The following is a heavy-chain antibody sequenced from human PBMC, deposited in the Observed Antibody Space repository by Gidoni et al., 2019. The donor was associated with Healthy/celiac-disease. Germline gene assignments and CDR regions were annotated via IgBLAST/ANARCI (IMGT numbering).Heavy chain of an antibody. Sequence: QVQLQESGPGLVKPSQTLSLPCTVSGGSLSSGSYYWSWIRQPAGKGLEWIGRIYTSGSTNYNPSLKSRVTISVDTSKNQFSLKLSSVTAADTAVYYCARDGYYYDSSGYYQGDYFDYWGQGTLVTVSS. CDR3: ARDGYYYDSSGYYQGDYFDY. CDR2: IYTSGST. D-gene: IGHD3-22*01. CDR1: GGSLSSGSYY. V-gene: IGHV4-61*02. J-gene: IGHJ4*02.